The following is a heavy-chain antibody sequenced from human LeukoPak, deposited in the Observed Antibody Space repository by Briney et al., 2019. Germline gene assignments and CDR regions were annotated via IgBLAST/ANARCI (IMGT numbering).Heavy chain of an antibody. CDR1: CLNHHSFP. Sequence: PGGSLTHSCAASCLNHHSFPLRLDRQAPGKGLEWVSTLSGSGGSTYYADSVKGRFTISRDNSKNTLYLQMNSLRAEDTAVYYCAKDLTSNRVVIIVLEYDYWGQGTLVTVSS. D-gene: IGHD2-21*01. CDR3: AKDLTSNRVVIIVLEYDY. V-gene: IGHV3-23*01. J-gene: IGHJ4*02. CDR2: LSGSGGST.